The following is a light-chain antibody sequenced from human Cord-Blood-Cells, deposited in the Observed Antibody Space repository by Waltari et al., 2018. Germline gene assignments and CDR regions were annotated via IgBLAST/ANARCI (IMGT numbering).Light chain of an antibody. CDR1: NIDSTG. V-gene: IGLV3-21*04. CDR3: QVGDSGSDHRV. CDR2: NDS. Sequence: SYVLTQPPSGSVAPGKTARISCGGNNIDSTGVPRYKQKPGQASVLVIYNDSDRPSGIPERFSGSDSGDTATLTISWVEAGDEAYYYCQVGDSGSDHRVFGGGTKLTVL. J-gene: IGLJ3*02.